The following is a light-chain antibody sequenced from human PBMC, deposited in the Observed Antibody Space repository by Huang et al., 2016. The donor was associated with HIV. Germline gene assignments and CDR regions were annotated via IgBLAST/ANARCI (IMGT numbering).Light chain of an antibody. V-gene: IGKV3-15*01. Sequence: EIVMTQSPATLSVSPGERVTLSCRASQSVSSNLAWYQHTPGQAPRLLIYGASTRATVIPARFSGGGSGTEFTLTISTLQSEDFAVYYCQQYNNWPPNTFGQGTKLEIK. CDR3: QQYNNWPPNT. J-gene: IGKJ2*01. CDR2: GAS. CDR1: QSVSSN.